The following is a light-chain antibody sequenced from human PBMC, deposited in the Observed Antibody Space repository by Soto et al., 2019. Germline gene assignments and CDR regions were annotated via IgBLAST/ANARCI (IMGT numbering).Light chain of an antibody. V-gene: IGKV3-20*01. Sequence: VLTQSPGTLSLSPGERATLSCRASQTLSSRHLAWYQQKPGQAPRLLIYGSSSRATDIPDRFSGSGSGTDFILDISRLEPEDCAVYYCGQFVSAPPRTFGQGTKVDIK. CDR1: QTLSSRH. J-gene: IGKJ1*01. CDR2: GSS. CDR3: GQFVSAPPRT.